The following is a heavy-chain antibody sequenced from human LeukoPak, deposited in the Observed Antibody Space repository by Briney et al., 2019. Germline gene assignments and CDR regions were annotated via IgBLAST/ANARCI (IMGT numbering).Heavy chain of an antibody. V-gene: IGHV4-39*01. Sequence: PSGTLSLTCTVSGGSISSSSYYWGWIRQPPGKGLEWIGSIYDSGSTYYNPSLKSRVTISVDTSKNQFSLKLSSVTAADTAVYYCASRTVGYYDSSGYYYNNWFDPWGQGTLVTVSS. D-gene: IGHD3-22*01. CDR2: IYDSGST. CDR3: ASRTVGYYDSSGYYYNNWFDP. CDR1: GGSISSSSYY. J-gene: IGHJ5*02.